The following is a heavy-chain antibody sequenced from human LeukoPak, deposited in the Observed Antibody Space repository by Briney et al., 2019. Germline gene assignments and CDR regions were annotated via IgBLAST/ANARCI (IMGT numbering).Heavy chain of an antibody. CDR2: ISSSSSTI. Sequence: PGGSLRLSCAASGFTFSSYSMNWVRQAPGKGLEWVSYISSSSSTIYYADSVKGRFTISRDNAKNSLYLQMNSLRAEDTAVYYCARLSAAVYFDYWGQGTLVTVSS. V-gene: IGHV3-48*04. CDR3: ARLSAAVYFDY. D-gene: IGHD6-13*01. CDR1: GFTFSSYS. J-gene: IGHJ4*02.